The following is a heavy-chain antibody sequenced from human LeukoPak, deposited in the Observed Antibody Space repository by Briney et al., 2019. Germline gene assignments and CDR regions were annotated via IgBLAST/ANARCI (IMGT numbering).Heavy chain of an antibody. CDR2: INSDESSR. CDR1: GFTFRTYG. V-gene: IGHV3-74*01. D-gene: IGHD1-26*01. Sequence: PGGSLRLSCAASGFTFRTYGMNWVRQAPGKGLEWVSRINSDESSRSYADSVKGRFTISRDNAKNTLYLQMNSLRAEDTAVYYCIREVSGSSYFDYWGQGTLVTVSS. CDR3: IREVSGSSYFDY. J-gene: IGHJ4*02.